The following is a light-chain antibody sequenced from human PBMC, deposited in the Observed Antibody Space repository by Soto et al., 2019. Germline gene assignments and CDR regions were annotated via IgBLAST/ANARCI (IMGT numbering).Light chain of an antibody. CDR1: SGHSSYA. CDR3: QTWGTGIHVV. J-gene: IGLJ2*01. V-gene: IGLV4-69*01. CDR2: LDSDGSH. Sequence: QLVLTQSPSACASLRASVKLPCTLNSGHSSYAIAWHQQQPEKGPRYLMKLDSDGSHTKGDAIPDRFSGSSSGAERYLTISSLQSEDEADYYCQTWGTGIHVVFGGGTKVTVL.